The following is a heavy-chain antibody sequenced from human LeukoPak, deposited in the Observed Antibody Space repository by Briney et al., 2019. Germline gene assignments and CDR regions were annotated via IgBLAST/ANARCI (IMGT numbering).Heavy chain of an antibody. CDR1: GFTFSNAW. J-gene: IGHJ4*02. D-gene: IGHD3-10*01. V-gene: IGHV3-7*04. CDR2: INQDGSAK. Sequence: PGGSLRLSCAASGFTFSNAWMSWVRQAPGKGLEWVANINQDGSAKYFVDSVKGRFTISRDNAKNSVFLQLDSLTVEDTAVYYCARDSATSDFDYWGQGTLVTVSS. CDR3: ARDSATSDFDY.